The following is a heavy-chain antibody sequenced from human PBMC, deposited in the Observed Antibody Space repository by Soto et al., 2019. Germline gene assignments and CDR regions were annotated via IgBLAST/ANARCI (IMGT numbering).Heavy chain of an antibody. CDR3: AKERLDSSGSYFDY. J-gene: IGHJ4*02. CDR1: GFTFSSYA. D-gene: IGHD3-22*01. Sequence: GGSLRLSCAASGFTFSSYAMSRVRQAPGEGLEWVSAISGSGGSTYYADSVKGRFTISRDNSKNTLYLQMNSLRAEDTAVYYCAKERLDSSGSYFDYWGQGTLVTVSS. CDR2: ISGSGGST. V-gene: IGHV3-23*01.